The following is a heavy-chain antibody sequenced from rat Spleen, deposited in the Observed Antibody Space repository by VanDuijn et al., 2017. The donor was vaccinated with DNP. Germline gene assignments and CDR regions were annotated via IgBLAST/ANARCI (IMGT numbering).Heavy chain of an antibody. CDR3: ARHGYGSYYAMDA. V-gene: IGHV3-3*01. D-gene: IGHD1-3*01. CDR2: VNSAGST. Sequence: EVQLQESGPGLVKPSQSLSLTCSVTGYSITSSYRWNWIRKFPGNKLEWMGSVNSAGSTNYNPSLKSRISITRDTSKNQFFLQVNSVTTEDPATYYCARHGYGSYYAMDAWGQGTSVTVSS. J-gene: IGHJ4*01. CDR1: GYSITSSYR.